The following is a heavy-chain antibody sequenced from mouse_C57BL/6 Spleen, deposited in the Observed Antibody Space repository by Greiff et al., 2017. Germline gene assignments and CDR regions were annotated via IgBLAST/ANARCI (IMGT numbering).Heavy chain of an antibody. CDR2: IDPEDGET. Sequence: VQLKQSGAELVKPGASVKLSCTASGFNIKDYYMHWVKQRTEQGLEWIGRIDPEDGETKYAPKFQGKATITADTSSNTAYLQLSSLTSEDTAVYYCARSPITTVVATSDWYFDVWGTGTTVTVSS. D-gene: IGHD1-1*01. CDR1: GFNIKDYY. CDR3: ARSPITTVVATSDWYFDV. J-gene: IGHJ1*03. V-gene: IGHV14-2*01.